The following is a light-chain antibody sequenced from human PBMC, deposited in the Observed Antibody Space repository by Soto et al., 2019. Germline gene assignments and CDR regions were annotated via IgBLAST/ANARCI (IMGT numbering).Light chain of an antibody. CDR2: EGS. V-gene: IGLV2-18*01. J-gene: IGLJ1*01. CDR1: STDFVSYNR. Sequence: QSALTQPPSVSGSPGQSVTISCTGISTDFVSYNRVSWYQQPPGTAPKLMIYEGSKRPSGVPDRFSGSKSGNTASLTISGLQAADEADYYCSLYTSENAYVFGTGTKLTVL. CDR3: SLYTSENAYV.